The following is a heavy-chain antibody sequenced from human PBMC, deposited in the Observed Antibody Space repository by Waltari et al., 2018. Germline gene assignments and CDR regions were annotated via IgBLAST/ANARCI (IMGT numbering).Heavy chain of an antibody. CDR2: MNPNSGNT. J-gene: IGHJ5*02. Sequence: QVQLVQSGAEVKKPGASVKVSCKASGYPFTSYAINWVRQATGQGLEWMGWMNPNSGNTGYAQKFQGRVTMTRNTSISTAYMELSSLRSEDTAVYYCARVGAGARNNWFDPWGQGTLVTVSS. V-gene: IGHV1-8*01. CDR3: ARVGAGARNNWFDP. D-gene: IGHD3-10*01. CDR1: GYPFTSYA.